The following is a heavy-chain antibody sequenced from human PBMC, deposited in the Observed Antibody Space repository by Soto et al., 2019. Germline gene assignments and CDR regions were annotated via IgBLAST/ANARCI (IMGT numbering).Heavy chain of an antibody. CDR3: ARGTVTTSSSRWFDP. D-gene: IGHD4-17*01. V-gene: IGHV4-59*01. J-gene: IGHJ5*02. CDR1: GDSISIYY. CDR2: IYYSGST. Sequence: SETLSITSTVSGDSISIYYGSWIRQPPGKGLEWIGYIYYSGSTNYNPSLKSRVTISVDTSKNQFSLKLSSVTAADTAVYYCARGTVTTSSSRWFDPWGQETLVTVSS.